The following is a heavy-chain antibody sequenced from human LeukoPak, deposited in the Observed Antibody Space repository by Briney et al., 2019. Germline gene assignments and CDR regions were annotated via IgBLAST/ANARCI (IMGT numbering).Heavy chain of an antibody. Sequence: TGGSLRLSCAASGFTFSSYAMSWVRQAPGKGLEWVSAISGSGGSTYYADSVKGRFTISRDNSKNTLYLQMNSLRAEDTAVYYCAKDSGLTVLMVYASWGQGTLVTVSS. CDR3: AKDSGLTVLMVYAS. D-gene: IGHD2-8*01. J-gene: IGHJ4*02. CDR1: GFTFSSYA. V-gene: IGHV3-23*01. CDR2: ISGSGGST.